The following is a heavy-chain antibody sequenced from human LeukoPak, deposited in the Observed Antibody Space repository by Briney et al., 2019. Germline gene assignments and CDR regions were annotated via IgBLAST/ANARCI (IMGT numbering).Heavy chain of an antibody. Sequence: ASVKVSCKASGYTFTGYYMHWVRQAPGQGLEWMGWINPNSGGTNYAQKFQGWVTMTRDTSISTAYMEPSRLRSDDTAVYYCARAPMVRGVLFDYWGQGTLVTVSS. CDR1: GYTFTGYY. J-gene: IGHJ4*02. V-gene: IGHV1-2*04. CDR3: ARAPMVRGVLFDY. CDR2: INPNSGGT. D-gene: IGHD3-10*01.